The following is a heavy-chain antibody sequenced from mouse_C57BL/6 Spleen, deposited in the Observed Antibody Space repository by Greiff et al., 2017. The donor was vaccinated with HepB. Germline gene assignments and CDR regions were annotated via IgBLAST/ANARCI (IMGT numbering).Heavy chain of an antibody. CDR3: ARSGLGRRDAMDY. CDR2: IDPSDSET. CDR1: GYTFTSYW. J-gene: IGHJ4*01. V-gene: IGHV1-52*01. D-gene: IGHD1-3*01. Sequence: QVQLQQPGAELVRPGSSVKLSCKASGYTFTSYWMHWVKQRPIQGLEWIGNIDPSDSETHYNQKFKDKATLTVDKSSSTAYMQLSSLTSEDSAVYYCARSGLGRRDAMDYWGQGTSVTVSS.